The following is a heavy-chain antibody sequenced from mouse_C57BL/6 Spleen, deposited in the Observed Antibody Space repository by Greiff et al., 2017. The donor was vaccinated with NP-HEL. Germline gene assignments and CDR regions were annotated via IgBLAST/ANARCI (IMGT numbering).Heavy chain of an antibody. CDR1: GFTFSDYG. J-gene: IGHJ2*01. CDR3: ARTPYYGSSYFDY. Sequence: EVQLVESGGGLVKPGGSLKLSCAASGFTFSDYGMHWVRQAPEKGLEWVAYISSGSSTIYYADTVKGRFTISRDKAKNTLFLQMTSLRSEDTAMYYCARTPYYGSSYFDYWGQGTTLTVSS. CDR2: ISSGSSTI. D-gene: IGHD1-1*01. V-gene: IGHV5-17*01.